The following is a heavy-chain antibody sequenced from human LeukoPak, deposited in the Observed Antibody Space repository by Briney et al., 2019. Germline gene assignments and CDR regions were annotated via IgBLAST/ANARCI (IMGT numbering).Heavy chain of an antibody. V-gene: IGHV1-3*01. CDR1: GFPFPGHY. Sequence: ASVKGSFKGSGFPFPGHYIHLVRPAPGQRLGWIGWVNAGNGNTKYSQKFQGRVTITRDTSASTAYMELSSLRSEDTAVYYCARDLGDCGGDCYLDAFDIWGQGTMVTVSS. D-gene: IGHD2-21*02. J-gene: IGHJ3*02. CDR3: ARDLGDCGGDCYLDAFDI. CDR2: VNAGNGNT.